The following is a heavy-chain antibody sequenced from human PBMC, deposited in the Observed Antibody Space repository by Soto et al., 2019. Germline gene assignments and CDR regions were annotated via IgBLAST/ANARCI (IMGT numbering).Heavy chain of an antibody. CDR1: GGSISSGGYY. D-gene: IGHD2-2*02. Sequence: SLALTCTVSGGSISSGGYYWSWIRQHPGKGLEWIGYIYYSGSTNYNPSLKSRVSISVDTSKNQLSLKLSSVTAADTAVYYCARDPGGRYCSTTSSYTGGSWFDPWGQGTLVTVSS. V-gene: IGHV4-31*03. CDR2: IYYSGST. CDR3: ARDPGGRYCSTTSSYTGGSWFDP. J-gene: IGHJ5*02.